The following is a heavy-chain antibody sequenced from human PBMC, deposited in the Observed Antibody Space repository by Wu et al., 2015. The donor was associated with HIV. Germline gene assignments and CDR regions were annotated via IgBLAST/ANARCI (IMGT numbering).Heavy chain of an antibody. CDR1: GYTFTGYY. CDR2: INPKNGGT. D-gene: IGHD2-21*01. V-gene: IGHV1-2*02. J-gene: IGHJ4*02. Sequence: QVQLVQSGTEVKKPGASVKVSCKASGYTFTGYYIHWVRQAPGQGLEWMGWINPKNGGTELMHGAFKGRTHHDQRHVQSSTVYVELKRLTSEDKPPNVKFFSVQKPNKWLNNCAIPGNFDYWGQG. CDR3: FFSVQKPNKWLNNCAIPGNFDY.